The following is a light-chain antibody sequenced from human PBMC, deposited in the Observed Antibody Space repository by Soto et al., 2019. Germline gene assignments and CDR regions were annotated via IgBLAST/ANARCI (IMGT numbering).Light chain of an antibody. V-gene: IGKV1-9*01. CDR1: QGISSY. Sequence: IRLAQSTSAVCAAVGERGSMTWRASQGISSYLAWYQQKPGKAPKLLIYAASTLQSGVPSRFSGSGSGTDFTLTISRLQPEDFATYSCQQLNSYPLTFGGGTKVDIK. CDR2: AAS. J-gene: IGKJ4*01. CDR3: QQLNSYPLT.